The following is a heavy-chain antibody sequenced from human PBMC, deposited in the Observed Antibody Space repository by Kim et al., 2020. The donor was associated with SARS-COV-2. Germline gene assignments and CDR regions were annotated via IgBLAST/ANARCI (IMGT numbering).Heavy chain of an antibody. CDR1: GFTFSSYA. CDR3: AKLLGFLMAGRPFDY. J-gene: IGHJ4*02. Sequence: GGSLRLSCAASGFTFSSYAMSWVRQAPGKGLEWVSAISGSGGSTYYADSVKGRFTISRDNSKNTLYLQMNSLRAEDTAVYYCAKLLGFLMAGRPFDYWGQGTLVTVSS. D-gene: IGHD6-19*01. CDR2: ISGSGGST. V-gene: IGHV3-23*01.